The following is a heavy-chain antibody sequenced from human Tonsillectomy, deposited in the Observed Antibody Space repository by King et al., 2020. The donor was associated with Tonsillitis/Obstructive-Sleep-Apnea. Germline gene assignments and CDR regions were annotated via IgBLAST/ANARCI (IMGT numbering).Heavy chain of an antibody. V-gene: IGHV3-9*01. J-gene: IGHJ1*01. Sequence: VQLVESGGGLVQPGRSLRLSCAGSGFTFDDYAIHWVRQAPGKGLEWVSGISWNSGNIDYADSVKGRFTISRDNAKKSLYLQMNSLRAEDTALYYCAKDSSRGQYQLLSEYFQHWGRGPLLPVSS. CDR2: ISWNSGNI. CDR1: GFTFDDYA. D-gene: IGHD2-2*01. CDR3: AKDSSRGQYQLLSEYFQH.